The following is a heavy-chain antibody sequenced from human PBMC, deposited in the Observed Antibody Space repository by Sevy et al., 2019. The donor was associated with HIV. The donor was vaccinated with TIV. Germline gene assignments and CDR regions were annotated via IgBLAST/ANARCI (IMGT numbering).Heavy chain of an antibody. CDR3: ARGKGGIFGVVTGQFDY. CDR2: VHAGNGHT. Sequence: APVKVSCKASGYTFSNNAIHWVRQAPGQRLEWMGWVHAGNGHTKFSEKFQDRVTISRDTSATTVYMDLTSLTSEDTAIYYCARGKGGIFGVVTGQFDYWGQGTMVTVSS. CDR1: GYTFSNNA. V-gene: IGHV1-3*01. J-gene: IGHJ4*02. D-gene: IGHD3-3*01.